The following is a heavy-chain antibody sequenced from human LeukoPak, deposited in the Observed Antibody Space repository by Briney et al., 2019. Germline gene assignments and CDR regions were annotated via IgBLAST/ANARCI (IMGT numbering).Heavy chain of an antibody. CDR3: AREVVGSPSCYSSGAWDY. CDR1: GYTFTSYY. D-gene: IGHD3-22*01. Sequence: ASVKVSCKASGYTFTSYYMHWVRQAPGEGLEWMGIINPSGGSTSQAQKFQGRVTMTRDMSTRTVYMELSSLRCEDTAVYYCAREVVGSPSCYSSGAWDYWGQGTLVTVSS. V-gene: IGHV1-46*01. J-gene: IGHJ4*02. CDR2: INPSGGST.